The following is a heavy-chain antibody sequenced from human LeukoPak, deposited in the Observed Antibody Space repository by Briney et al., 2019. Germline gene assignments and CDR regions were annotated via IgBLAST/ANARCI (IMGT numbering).Heavy chain of an antibody. J-gene: IGHJ4*02. CDR1: GFTFSSYS. D-gene: IGHD6-19*01. CDR3: ARDLEGQWLVFDY. Sequence: GGSLRLSCAAPGFTFSSYSMNWVRQAPGKGLEWVSSISSSSSYIYYADTVKGRFTISRDNAKNSLYLQMNSLRAEDTAVYYCARDLEGQWLVFDYWGQGTLVTVSS. CDR2: ISSSSSYI. V-gene: IGHV3-21*01.